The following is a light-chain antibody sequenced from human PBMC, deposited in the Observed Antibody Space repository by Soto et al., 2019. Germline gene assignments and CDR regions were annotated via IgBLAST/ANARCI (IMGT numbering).Light chain of an antibody. J-gene: IGLJ2*01. V-gene: IGLV2-14*02. CDR2: EVS. Sequence: QSALTQPASVSGSPGQSITISCTGTSNDVGSYNLVSWYQQYPGKVPKLMIYEVSNRPSGVSNRFSGSKSGNTASLTISGLQAEDEADYYCSSYTGSSVVFGGGTKLTVL. CDR1: SNDVGSYNL. CDR3: SSYTGSSVV.